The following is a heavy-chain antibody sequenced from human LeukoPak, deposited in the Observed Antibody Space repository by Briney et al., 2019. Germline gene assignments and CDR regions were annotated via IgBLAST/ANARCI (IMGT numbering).Heavy chain of an antibody. CDR2: ISGRTGST. V-gene: IGHV3-23*01. CDR1: GFTSSSYA. J-gene: IGHJ3*02. Sequence: GGSLRLSCAASGFTSSSYAMSWVRQAPGKGLEWVSHISGRTGSTYYADSVKGRFTISRDNSKNTLYLQMNSLRAEDTAVYYCAKAGSRNAFDIWGQGTMVTVSS. D-gene: IGHD1-14*01. CDR3: AKAGSRNAFDI.